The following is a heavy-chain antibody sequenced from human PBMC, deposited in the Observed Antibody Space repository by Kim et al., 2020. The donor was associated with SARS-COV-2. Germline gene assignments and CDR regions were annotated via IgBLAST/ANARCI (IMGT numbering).Heavy chain of an antibody. Sequence: YNPPLKARVTISVDQSKNQFSLKLGSVTAADTAVYYCARDLRESGSPFDYWGQGTLVTVSS. J-gene: IGHJ4*02. CDR3: ARDLRESGSPFDY. V-gene: IGHV4-4*02. D-gene: IGHD1-26*01.